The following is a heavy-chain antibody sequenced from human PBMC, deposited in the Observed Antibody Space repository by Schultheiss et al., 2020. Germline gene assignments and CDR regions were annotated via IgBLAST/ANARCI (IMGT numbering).Heavy chain of an antibody. CDR1: GGFIGSFY. Sequence: SETLSLTCTVSGGFIGSFYWSWIRQPPGKEMEWIGYIYSSGSTNYNPSLKSRVTISVDTSKNQFSLKLSSVTAADTAVYYCARITMIVVRSFDYWGQGTLVTVSS. CDR3: ARITMIVVRSFDY. J-gene: IGHJ4*02. D-gene: IGHD3-22*01. CDR2: IYSSGST. V-gene: IGHV4-59*01.